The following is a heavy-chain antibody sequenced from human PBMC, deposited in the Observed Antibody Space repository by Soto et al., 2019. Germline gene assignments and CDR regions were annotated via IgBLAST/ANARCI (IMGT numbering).Heavy chain of an antibody. CDR3: ARRSAVAGIFWFDP. D-gene: IGHD6-19*01. J-gene: IGHJ5*02. CDR1: GGSISSSSYY. V-gene: IGHV4-39*01. CDR2: IYYSGST. Sequence: HLQLQESGPGLVKPSENLSLTCTVSGGSISSSSYYWGWIRRPPGKGLEWIGSIYYSGSTSYNPSLKSRVTISVDTSKNQFSLKLSSVTAADTAVYYCARRSAVAGIFWFDPWGQGTLVTVSS.